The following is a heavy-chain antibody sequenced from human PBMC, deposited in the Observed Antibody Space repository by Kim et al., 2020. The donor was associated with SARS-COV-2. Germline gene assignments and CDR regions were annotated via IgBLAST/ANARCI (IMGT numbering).Heavy chain of an antibody. CDR2: ISSNGGST. CDR3: VKDYSSSWYDHYFDY. D-gene: IGHD6-13*01. V-gene: IGHV3-64D*09. CDR1: GLIFSSYA. J-gene: IGHJ4*02. Sequence: GGSLRLSCSASGLIFSSYAMHWVRQAPGKGLEYVSAISSNGGSTYYADSVKGRFTISRDNSKNTLYLQMSSLRAEDTAVYYCVKDYSSSWYDHYFDYWGQGTLVSASS.